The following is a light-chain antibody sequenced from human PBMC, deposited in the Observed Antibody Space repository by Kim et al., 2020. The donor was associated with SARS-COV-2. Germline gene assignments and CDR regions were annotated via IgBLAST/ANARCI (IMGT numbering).Light chain of an antibody. J-gene: IGLJ3*02. CDR1: TGAVTSSHY. CDR3: FLYYNGPRV. Sequence: QAVVTQEPSLTVSPGGTVTLTCGSSTGAVTSSHYTYWFQQKPGRAPRTLIYDTRNKHSWTPARFSGSLLGGKAALTLSGAQPDDEADYYCFLYYNGPRVFGGGNQLSVL. V-gene: IGLV7-46*01. CDR2: DTR.